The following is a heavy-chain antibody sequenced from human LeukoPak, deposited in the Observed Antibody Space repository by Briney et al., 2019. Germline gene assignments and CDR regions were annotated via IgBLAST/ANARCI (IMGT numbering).Heavy chain of an antibody. D-gene: IGHD2-15*01. CDR3: AKGWSFDI. Sequence: GGSLRLSCVASGFTFSTFWMTWVRQAPGKVLEGVANIKQNGTEKYYVESVKGRFTISKDNAKNSMYVQMDSLRAEDTAVYYCAKGWSFDIRGQGTMVTVTS. CDR2: IKQNGTEK. J-gene: IGHJ3*02. CDR1: GFTFSTFW. V-gene: IGHV3-7*01.